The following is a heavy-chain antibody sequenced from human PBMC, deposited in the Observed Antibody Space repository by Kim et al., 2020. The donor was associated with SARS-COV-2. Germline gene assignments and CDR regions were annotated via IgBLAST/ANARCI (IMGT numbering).Heavy chain of an antibody. D-gene: IGHD2-2*02. CDR3: ARSECSSTSCYSSEYFQH. V-gene: IGHV4-34*01. CDR2: INHSGST. CDR1: GGSFSGYY. Sequence: SETLSLTCAVYGGSFSGYYWSWIRQPPGKGLEWIGEINHSGSTNYNPSLKSRVTISVDTSKNQFSLKLSSVTAADTAVYYCARSECSSTSCYSSEYFQHWGQGTLVTVSS. J-gene: IGHJ1*01.